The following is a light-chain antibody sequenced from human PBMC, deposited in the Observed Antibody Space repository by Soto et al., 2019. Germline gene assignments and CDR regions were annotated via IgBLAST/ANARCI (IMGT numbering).Light chain of an antibody. V-gene: IGKV3-11*01. CDR1: QSVGRY. CDR3: QQRSNWPPT. J-gene: IGKJ4*01. Sequence: EIVLTQSPATLSLSPGERATLPCRASQSVGRYLAWYQHKPGQAPRLLIYEASKRATGIPARFSGSGSGTDFTLTISSLDPEDFAVYYCQQRSNWPPTFGGGTKVEIK. CDR2: EAS.